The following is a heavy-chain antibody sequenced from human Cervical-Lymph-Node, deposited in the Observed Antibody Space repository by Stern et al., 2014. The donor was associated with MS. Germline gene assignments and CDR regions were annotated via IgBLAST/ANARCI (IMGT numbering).Heavy chain of an antibody. CDR3: ARGDPMVRGVITPDYYGMDV. Sequence: VQLVQSGAEVKKPGSSVKVSCKASGGTFSSYAIRWVRQAPGQGLEWKGGIIPIFGRANYAQKFQGRVRITADESTSTAYMELSSLRSEDTAVYYCARGDPMVRGVITPDYYGMDVWGQGTTVTVSS. CDR2: IIPIFGRA. J-gene: IGHJ6*02. D-gene: IGHD3-10*01. CDR1: GGTFSSYA. V-gene: IGHV1-69*01.